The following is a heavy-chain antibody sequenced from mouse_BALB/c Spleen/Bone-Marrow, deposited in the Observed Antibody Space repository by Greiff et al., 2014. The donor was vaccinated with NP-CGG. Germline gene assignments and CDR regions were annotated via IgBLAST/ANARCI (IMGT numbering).Heavy chain of an antibody. CDR1: GFSLTSYG. D-gene: IGHD1-2*01. CDR3: ARITAATEAMDY. V-gene: IGHV2-9*02. J-gene: IGHJ4*01. CDR2: IWADGST. Sequence: QVQLKESGPGLVAPSQSLSISCTVSGFSLTSYGVHWVRQPPGKGLEWLGVIWADGSTNYNSALMSRLSISKDNSKSQVSLKMNSLQTDDTAMYYCARITAATEAMDYWGQGTSVTVSS.